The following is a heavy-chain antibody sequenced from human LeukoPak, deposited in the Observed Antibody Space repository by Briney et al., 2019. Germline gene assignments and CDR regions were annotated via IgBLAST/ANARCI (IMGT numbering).Heavy chain of an antibody. CDR3: SRDRWHCVVNCDSVYYYSLDV. Sequence: ASVKVSCKASGYIFTNYAVQWVRQAPGQSLEWLGWINPGNGDTRYSQKFQGRVTMSIDTSATTACMELDSLTAEDTAIYYCSRDRWHCVVNCDSVYYYSLDVWGQGTTVTVSS. V-gene: IGHV1-3*01. CDR2: INPGNGDT. D-gene: IGHD4/OR15-4a*01. CDR1: GYIFTNYA. J-gene: IGHJ6*02.